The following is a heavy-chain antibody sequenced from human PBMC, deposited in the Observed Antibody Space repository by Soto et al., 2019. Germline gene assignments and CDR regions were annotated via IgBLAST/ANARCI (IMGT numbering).Heavy chain of an antibody. D-gene: IGHD3-22*01. Sequence: KESGPTLVKPTQTLSLTCTVSGGSISSGGYYWSWIRQHPGKGLEWIGYIYYSGSTYYNPSLKSRVTISVDTSKNQFSLKLSSVTAADTAVYYCARTSYDSSGTAADPWGQGTLVTVSS. J-gene: IGHJ5*02. V-gene: IGHV4-31*03. CDR3: ARTSYDSSGTAADP. CDR2: IYYSGST. CDR1: GGSISSGGYY.